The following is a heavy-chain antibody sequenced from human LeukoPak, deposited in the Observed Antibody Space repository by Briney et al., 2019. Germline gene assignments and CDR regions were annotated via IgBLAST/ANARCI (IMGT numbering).Heavy chain of an antibody. V-gene: IGHV3-74*03. J-gene: IGHJ4*02. Sequence: GGSLRLSCTASGFTFSGHWIHWVRQPPGMGLVWVSRINERGTDSMYAESVKGRFTISRDNAKNTVYLQMNSLRAEDAAVYYCAKAPVTTCSGAYCYPFDYWGQGTLVTVSS. CDR2: INERGTDS. D-gene: IGHD2-15*01. CDR1: GFTFSGHW. CDR3: AKAPVTTCSGAYCYPFDY.